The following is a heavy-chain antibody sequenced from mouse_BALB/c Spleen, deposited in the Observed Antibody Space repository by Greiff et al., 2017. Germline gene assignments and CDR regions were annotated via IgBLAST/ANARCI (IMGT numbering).Heavy chain of an antibody. CDR2: INPYNGDT. Sequence: EVQLQQSGPELVKPGASVKISCKASGYSFTGYFMNWVMQSHGKSLEWIGRINPYNGDTFYNQKFKGKATLTVDKSSSTAHMELRSLASEDSAVYYCARRGYDYDWDYWGQGTTLTVSS. D-gene: IGHD2-4*01. V-gene: IGHV1-20*02. J-gene: IGHJ2*01. CDR3: ARRGYDYDWDY. CDR1: GYSFTGYF.